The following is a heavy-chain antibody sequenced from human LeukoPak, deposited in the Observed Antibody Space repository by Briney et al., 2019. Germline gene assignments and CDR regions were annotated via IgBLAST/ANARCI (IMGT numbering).Heavy chain of an antibody. CDR1: GYTFTSYA. J-gene: IGHJ5*02. CDR2: ISAYNGNT. D-gene: IGHD3-22*01. Sequence: ASVKVSCKASGYTFTSYAFSWVRQAPGQGLEWMGWISAYNGNTNYAQKLQGRVTMTTDTSTSTAYMELRSLRSDDTAVYYCARAKYDSSGYYWFDPWGQGTLVTVSS. V-gene: IGHV1-18*01. CDR3: ARAKYDSSGYYWFDP.